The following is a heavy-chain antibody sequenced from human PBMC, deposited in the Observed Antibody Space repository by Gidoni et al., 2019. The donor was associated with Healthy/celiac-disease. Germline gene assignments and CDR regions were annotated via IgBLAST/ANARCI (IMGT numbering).Heavy chain of an antibody. CDR2: INHSGST. CDR1: GGSFSGYY. CDR3: ARTYHYDILTGPDY. J-gene: IGHJ4*02. Sequence: QVQLQQCGAGLLKPSETLSLTCAVYGGSFSGYYWSWIRQPPGKGLEWIGEINHSGSTNYNPSLKSRVTISVDTSKNQFSLKLSSVTAADTAVYYCARTYHYDILTGPDYWGQGTLVTVSS. V-gene: IGHV4-34*01. D-gene: IGHD3-9*01.